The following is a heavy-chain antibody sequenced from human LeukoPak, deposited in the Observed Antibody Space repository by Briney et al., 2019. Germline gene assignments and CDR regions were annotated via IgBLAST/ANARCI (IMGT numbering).Heavy chain of an antibody. V-gene: IGHV4-59*01. CDR2: VYSSGST. CDR3: ARSPQRLIRPYYFDF. CDR1: GGSINSYF. D-gene: IGHD6-25*01. Sequence: SETLSLTCTVSGGSINSYFWTWIRQPPGKGLEWIGYVYSSGSTNYNPSLKSRVAILVDTSTNQFSLRLSSVTAADTAVYYCARSPQRLIRPYYFDFWGQGTLVTVSS. J-gene: IGHJ4*01.